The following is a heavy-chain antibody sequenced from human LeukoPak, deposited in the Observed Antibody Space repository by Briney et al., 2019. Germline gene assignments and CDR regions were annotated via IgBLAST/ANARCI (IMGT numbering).Heavy chain of an antibody. J-gene: IGHJ3*02. Sequence: ASVKVSCKASGYTFTSYGISWVRQAPGQGLEWMGWIGAYNGNTNYAQKLQGRVTTTTDTSTSTAYMELRSLRSDDTAVYYCARTRDTAMVHAFDIWGQGTMVTVSS. CDR1: GYTFTSYG. CDR2: IGAYNGNT. CDR3: ARTRDTAMVHAFDI. V-gene: IGHV1-18*01. D-gene: IGHD5-18*01.